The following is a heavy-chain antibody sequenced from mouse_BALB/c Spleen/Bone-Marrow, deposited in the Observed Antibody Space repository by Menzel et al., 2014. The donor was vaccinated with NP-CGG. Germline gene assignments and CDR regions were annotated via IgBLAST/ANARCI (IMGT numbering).Heavy chain of an antibody. V-gene: IGHV14-3*02. J-gene: IGHJ3*01. CDR1: GFNIKDTY. CDR3: ARRAARATGFAY. CDR2: IDPANGNT. D-gene: IGHD3-1*01. Sequence: VQLQQSGAELVKPGASVKLSCTASGFNIKDTYMHWVKQRPEQGLEWIGRIDPANGNTKYDPKFQGKATITADTSSNTAYLQRSSLTSEDTAVYYCARRAARATGFAYWGQGTLVTVSA.